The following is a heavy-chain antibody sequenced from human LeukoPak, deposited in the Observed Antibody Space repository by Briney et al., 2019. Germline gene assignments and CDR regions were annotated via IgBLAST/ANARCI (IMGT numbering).Heavy chain of an antibody. V-gene: IGHV4-34*12. D-gene: IGHD3-3*01. Sequence: PSETLSLTCVVYGESFSGYYWTWIRQPPGTGLEWIGEIIDTGSTKYNSSLKSRVTISVDTSKNEFSLNLTSVTAADTAIYYCARGLASGYPPIPFDYWGQGTLVTVSS. CDR3: ARGLASGYPPIPFDY. CDR1: GESFSGYY. J-gene: IGHJ4*02. CDR2: IIDTGST.